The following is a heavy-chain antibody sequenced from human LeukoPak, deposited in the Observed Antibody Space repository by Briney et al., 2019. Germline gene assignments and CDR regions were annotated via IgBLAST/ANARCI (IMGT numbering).Heavy chain of an antibody. V-gene: IGHV1-46*01. CDR3: AIAVALGRFDP. J-gene: IGHJ5*02. CDR2: INPSGDST. D-gene: IGHD6-19*01. CDR1: GYTFTSNY. Sequence: ASVKVSCKASGYTFTSNYIHWVRQAPGQGLEWMGIINPSGDSTSYAQKFQGRVTMTRDTSTSTVYMELSSPRSDDTAVYYCAIAVALGRFDPWGQGTLVTVSS.